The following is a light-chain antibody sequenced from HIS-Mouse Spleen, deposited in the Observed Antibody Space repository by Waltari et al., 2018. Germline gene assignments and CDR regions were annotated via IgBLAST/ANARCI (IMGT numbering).Light chain of an antibody. CDR3: YSTDSSGNHRV. Sequence: SYELTQPPSVSVSPGQTARITCSGGVLPKKYAYWYQQKSGQAPVLVIYEDSKRPSGIPERFSGSSSGTMATLTISGAQVEDEADYYCYSTDSSGNHRVFGGGTKLTVL. CDR2: EDS. V-gene: IGLV3-10*01. CDR1: VLPKKY. J-gene: IGLJ2*01.